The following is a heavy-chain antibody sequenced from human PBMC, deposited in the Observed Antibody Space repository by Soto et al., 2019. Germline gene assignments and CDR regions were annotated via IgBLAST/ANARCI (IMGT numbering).Heavy chain of an antibody. CDR3: ARDRRRSRDGYNSFGNWFDP. J-gene: IGHJ5*02. V-gene: IGHV4-61*01. CDR1: GGSVSSGSYY. CDR2: IYYSGST. Sequence: SETLSLTCTVSGGSVSSGSYYWSWIRQPPGKGLEWIGYIYYSGSTNYNPSLKSRVTISVDTSKNQFSLKLSSVTAADTAVYYCARDRRRSRDGYNSFGNWFDPWGQGTLVTVSS. D-gene: IGHD5-12*01.